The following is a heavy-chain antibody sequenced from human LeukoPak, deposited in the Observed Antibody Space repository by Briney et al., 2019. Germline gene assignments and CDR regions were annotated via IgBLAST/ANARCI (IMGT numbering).Heavy chain of an antibody. CDR2: ITGSGAST. V-gene: IGHV3-23*01. CDR1: GFSFSTYS. D-gene: IGHD3-22*01. CDR3: YYYDSSGFYPQTKIDY. J-gene: IGHJ4*02. Sequence: GGSLRLSCAGSGFSFSTYSMNWVRQAPGKGLEWFSGITGSGASTYYADSVKGRFTISRDNSKNTLYLRMNSLRAEDTAVYYCYYYDSSGFYPQTKIDYWGQGTLVTVSS.